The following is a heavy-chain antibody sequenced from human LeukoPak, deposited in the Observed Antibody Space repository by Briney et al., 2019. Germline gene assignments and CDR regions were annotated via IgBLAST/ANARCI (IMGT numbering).Heavy chain of an antibody. Sequence: SENLSLTCAVYGGSFSGYYWSWIRQPPGKGLEWSGEINHSGSTNYNPSLKSRVTISVDTSKNQFSLQLNSVTPEDTAVYYCARGGPYDSSGYYAWFDPWGQGTLVTVSS. CDR3: ARGGPYDSSGYYAWFDP. CDR1: GGSFSGYY. CDR2: INHSGST. V-gene: IGHV4-34*01. J-gene: IGHJ5*02. D-gene: IGHD3-22*01.